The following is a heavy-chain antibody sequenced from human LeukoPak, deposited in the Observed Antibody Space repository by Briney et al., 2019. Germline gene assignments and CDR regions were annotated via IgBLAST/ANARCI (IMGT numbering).Heavy chain of an antibody. V-gene: IGHV1-69*05. J-gene: IGHJ3*02. CDR2: IIPIFGTA. CDR1: GGTFSSYA. CDR3: AREMAANLWGTGGNPLAFDI. Sequence: GASVKVSCKASGGTFSSYAISWVRQAPGQGLEWMGRIIPIFGTANYAQKFQGRVTITTDESTSTAYMELSSLRSEDTAVYYCAREMAANLWGTGGNPLAFDIWGQGTMVTVSS. D-gene: IGHD4-23*01.